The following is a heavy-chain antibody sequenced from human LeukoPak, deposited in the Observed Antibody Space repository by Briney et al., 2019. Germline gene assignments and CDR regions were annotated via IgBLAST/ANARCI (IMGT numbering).Heavy chain of an antibody. J-gene: IGHJ6*02. CDR2: ISGSGGST. V-gene: IGHV3-23*01. Sequence: GGSLRLSCTASGFTFSNAWMSWVRQAPGKGLEWVSAISGSGGSTYFADSVKGRFTISRDNSKNTLYLQMNSLRAEDTAVYYCAKALRAYGGNSPYYYYAMDVWGQGTTVTVSS. D-gene: IGHD4-23*01. CDR1: GFTFSNAW. CDR3: AKALRAYGGNSPYYYYAMDV.